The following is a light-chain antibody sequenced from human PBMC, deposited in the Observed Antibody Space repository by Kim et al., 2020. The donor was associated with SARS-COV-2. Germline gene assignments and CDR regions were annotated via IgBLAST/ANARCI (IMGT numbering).Light chain of an antibody. CDR3: QAWDISTVV. CDR1: KLGDKY. CDR2: QDD. J-gene: IGLJ2*01. Sequence: SYELTQPPSVSVSPGQTASITCSGNKLGDKYVFWYQQKPGQSPVLVIYQDDKRPSGIPERFSGSNSGNTATLTISGTQAMDEADYYCQAWDISTVVFGGGTKLAVL. V-gene: IGLV3-1*01.